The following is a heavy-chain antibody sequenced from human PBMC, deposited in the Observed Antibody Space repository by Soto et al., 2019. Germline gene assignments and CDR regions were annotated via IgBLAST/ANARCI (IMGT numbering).Heavy chain of an antibody. CDR3: AKQYASGSYHNVDY. V-gene: IGHV3-9*01. D-gene: IGHD3-10*01. Sequence: GGSLRLSCAASGFTFDDYGMHWVRQVPGKGLEWVSSISWNSDNIGYADSVKGRFTISRDNAKNSLYLQMNSLRAEDTALYYCAKQYASGSYHNVDYWGQGTLVTVSS. CDR2: ISWNSDNI. J-gene: IGHJ4*02. CDR1: GFTFDDYG.